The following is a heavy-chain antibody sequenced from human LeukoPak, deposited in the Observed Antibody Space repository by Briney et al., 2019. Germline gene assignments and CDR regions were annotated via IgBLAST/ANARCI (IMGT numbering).Heavy chain of an antibody. J-gene: IGHJ6*02. CDR1: GGTFRNYV. D-gene: IGHD3-10*01. CDR2: IIPMSGIT. V-gene: IGHV1-69*04. Sequence: SVKVSCKASGGTFRNYVINWVRQAPGQGLEWVGRIIPMSGITNYAQKVQGRVTITADTSTSTAHLELSSLTSEDTAVYYCARRYYYGSGSFNDGMDVWGQGTTVTVSS. CDR3: ARRYYYGSGSFNDGMDV.